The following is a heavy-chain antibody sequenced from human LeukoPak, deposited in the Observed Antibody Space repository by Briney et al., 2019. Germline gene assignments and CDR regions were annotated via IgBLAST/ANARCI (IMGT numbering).Heavy chain of an antibody. CDR2: IYYSGST. J-gene: IGHJ6*03. D-gene: IGHD3-22*01. V-gene: IGHV4-59*01. Sequence: PSETLSLTCTVSGGSISSYYWSWIRQPPGKGLEWIGYIYYSGSTNYNPSLKSRVTISVDTSKNQFSLKLSSVTAADTAVYYCARVYYYDSSGYYYSGMDYYYYMDVWGKGTTVTISS. CDR3: ARVYYYDSSGYYYSGMDYYYYMDV. CDR1: GGSISSYY.